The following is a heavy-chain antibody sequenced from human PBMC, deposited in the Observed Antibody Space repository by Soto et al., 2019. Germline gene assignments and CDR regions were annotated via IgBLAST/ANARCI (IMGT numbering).Heavy chain of an antibody. J-gene: IGHJ6*02. D-gene: IGHD3-9*01. V-gene: IGHV4-34*01. Sequence: SETLSLTCAVYGGSFSGYYWSWIRQPPGKGLEWIGEINHSGSTNYNPSLKSRVTISVDTSKNQFSLKLSSVTAADTAVYYCARYRWNYDILTRHYGMDVWGQGTTVTVS. CDR3: ARYRWNYDILTRHYGMDV. CDR1: GGSFSGYY. CDR2: INHSGST.